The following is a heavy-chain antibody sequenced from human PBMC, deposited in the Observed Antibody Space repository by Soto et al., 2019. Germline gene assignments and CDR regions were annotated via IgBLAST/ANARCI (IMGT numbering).Heavy chain of an antibody. Sequence: QVTVKESGPVLVNPTEPLTLTCTVSGFSLSNAGLGVSWIRQPPGKALEWLAHIFSNDEKSYSTSLKSRLTNSKDTSKSQVVLTMTNMDPVDTATYYCASTYSSSWYWFDPWGQGTQVTVAS. J-gene: IGHJ5*02. CDR1: GFSLSNAGLG. CDR3: ASTYSSSWYWFDP. D-gene: IGHD6-13*01. CDR2: IFSNDEK. V-gene: IGHV2-26*04.